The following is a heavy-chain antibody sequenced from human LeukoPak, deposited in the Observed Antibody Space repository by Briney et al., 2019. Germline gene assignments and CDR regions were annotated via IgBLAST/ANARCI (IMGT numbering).Heavy chain of an antibody. CDR3: AREVVGAVAGARYYYYYYMDV. Sequence: SVKVSCKASGGTFSSYAISWVRQAPGQGLEWMGRIIPIFGTANYAQKFQGRVTITTDESSSTAYMELSSLRSEDTAVYYCAREVVGAVAGARYYYYYYMDVWGKGTTVTVSS. V-gene: IGHV1-69*05. D-gene: IGHD6-19*01. J-gene: IGHJ6*03. CDR2: IIPIFGTA. CDR1: GGTFSSYA.